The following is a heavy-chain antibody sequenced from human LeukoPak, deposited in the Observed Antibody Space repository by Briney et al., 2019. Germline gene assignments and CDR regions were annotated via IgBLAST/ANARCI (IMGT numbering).Heavy chain of an antibody. CDR1: GFTFSSYA. V-gene: IGHV3-23*01. Sequence: PGGSLRLSCAASGFTFSSYAMSWARQAPGKGLEWVSAIYGSGGTTYYADSVKGRFTVSRDNSKNTLYLQMDGLRAEDTAVYYCAKMAGMTRQVYYMDVWGKGATVTVSS. CDR3: AKMAGMTRQVYYMDV. J-gene: IGHJ6*03. CDR2: IYGSGGTT. D-gene: IGHD5-24*01.